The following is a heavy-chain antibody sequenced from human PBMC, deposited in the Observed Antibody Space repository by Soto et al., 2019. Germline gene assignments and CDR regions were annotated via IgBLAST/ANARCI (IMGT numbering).Heavy chain of an antibody. D-gene: IGHD6-19*01. Sequence: SETLSLTCTVSGGSISSYYWSWIRQPPGKGLEWIGYIYYSGSTNYNPSLKSRVTISVDTSKNKFSLKLSSVTAADTAVYYCARDRAVAGQEYYYYMDVWGKGTTVTVSS. J-gene: IGHJ6*03. CDR3: ARDRAVAGQEYYYYMDV. V-gene: IGHV4-59*01. CDR1: GGSISSYY. CDR2: IYYSGST.